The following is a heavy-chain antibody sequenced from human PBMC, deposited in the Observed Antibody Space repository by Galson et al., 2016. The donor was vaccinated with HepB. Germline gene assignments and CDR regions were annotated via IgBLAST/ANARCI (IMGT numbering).Heavy chain of an antibody. CDR3: ARRIRLSWLQYHYYDYGMEG. V-gene: IGHV3-21*01. D-gene: IGHD5-24*01. CDR2: ISSSFNYI. Sequence: SLRLSCAASGFTFSGYTMNWVRQAPGKGLEWVSSISSSFNYIYYADSVKGRFTISRENAKNLLYLQMNSLRAEDTAVDYCARRIRLSWLQYHYYDYGMEGWGQGTTVTVSS. CDR1: GFTFSGYT. J-gene: IGHJ6*02.